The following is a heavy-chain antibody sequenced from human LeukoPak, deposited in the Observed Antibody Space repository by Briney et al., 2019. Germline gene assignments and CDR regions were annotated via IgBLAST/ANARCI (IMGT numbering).Heavy chain of an antibody. CDR1: GGSFSGYY. CDR2: INHSGST. D-gene: IGHD6-6*01. CDR3: ARGRSSSYFYYYYMDV. V-gene: IGHV4-34*01. Sequence: SETLSLTCAVSGGSFSGYYWSWIRQPPGKGLEWIGEINHSGSTNYNPSLKSRVTISVDTSKNQFSLKLSSVTAADTAVYYCARGRSSSYFYYYYMDVWGKGTTVTVSS. J-gene: IGHJ6*03.